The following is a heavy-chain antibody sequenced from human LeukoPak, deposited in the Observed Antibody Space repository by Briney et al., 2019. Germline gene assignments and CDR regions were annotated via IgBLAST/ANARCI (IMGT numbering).Heavy chain of an antibody. CDR1: GGSISSYY. V-gene: IGHV4-59*08. Sequence: SETLSLTCTVSGGSISSYYWSWIRQPPGKGLEWIGYIYYSGSTNYNPSLKSRVTISVDTSKNQFSLKLSSVTAADTAVYYCARTGYSSYYFDYGGQGTLVTVSS. CDR3: ARTGYSSYYFDY. J-gene: IGHJ4*02. CDR2: IYYSGST. D-gene: IGHD5-18*01.